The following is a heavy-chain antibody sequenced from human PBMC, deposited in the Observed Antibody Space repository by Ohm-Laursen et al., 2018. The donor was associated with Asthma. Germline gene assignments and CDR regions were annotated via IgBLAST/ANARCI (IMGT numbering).Heavy chain of an antibody. CDR1: GYTFSRYS. V-gene: IGHV3-21*01. CDR3: ARIGPEWELPGREYSLHH. J-gene: IGHJ1*01. D-gene: IGHD1-26*01. CDR2: ISTASTFI. Sequence: SLRLSCAASGYTFSRYSIHWVRQVLGKGLEWVASISTASTFIYYADSVRGRFTTSRDNAKNSVYLQMNSLGAEDTALYYCARIGPEWELPGREYSLHHWGQGTQVTVSS.